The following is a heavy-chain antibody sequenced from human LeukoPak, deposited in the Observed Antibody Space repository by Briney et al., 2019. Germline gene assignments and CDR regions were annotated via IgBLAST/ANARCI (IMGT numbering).Heavy chain of an antibody. D-gene: IGHD3-16*01. Sequence: PGGSLRLSCAASGFTFSTYWMHWVRQGPGKGLVWVSRINNDGSSTTYADSVKGRFTSSRDNAKNTLYLQMNSLRAEDTAVYYCARVALDSGGYYYMDVWGKGTTVTVSS. V-gene: IGHV3-74*01. CDR2: INNDGSST. J-gene: IGHJ6*03. CDR3: ARVALDSGGYYYMDV. CDR1: GFTFSTYW.